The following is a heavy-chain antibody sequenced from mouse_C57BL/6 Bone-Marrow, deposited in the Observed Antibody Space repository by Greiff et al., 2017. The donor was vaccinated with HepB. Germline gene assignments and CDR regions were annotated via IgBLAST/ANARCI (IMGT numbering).Heavy chain of an antibody. J-gene: IGHJ1*03. CDR1: GFNIKDDY. V-gene: IGHV14-4*01. CDR2: IDPENGDT. Sequence: VQLQQSRAELVRPGASVKLSCTASGFNIKDDYMHWVKQRPEQGLEWIGWIDPENGDTEYASKFQGKATITADTSSNTAYLQLSSLTSEDTAVYYCTRWLLGNWYFDVWGTGTTVTVSS. CDR3: TRWLLGNWYFDV. D-gene: IGHD2-3*01.